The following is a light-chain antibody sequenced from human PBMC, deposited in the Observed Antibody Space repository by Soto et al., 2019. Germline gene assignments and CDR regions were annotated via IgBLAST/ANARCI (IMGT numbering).Light chain of an antibody. CDR2: AAS. V-gene: IGKV1-39*01. CDR3: QHYNSYSEA. J-gene: IGKJ1*01. Sequence: DIEMTQSPSSLSASVGDRVTITCGASQSISSYLNWYQQKPGKAPKPLIYAASSLQSGVPSRFRGSGSGTEFTLTISSLQPDDFAAYYCQHYNSYSEAFGQGTKVDIK. CDR1: QSISSY.